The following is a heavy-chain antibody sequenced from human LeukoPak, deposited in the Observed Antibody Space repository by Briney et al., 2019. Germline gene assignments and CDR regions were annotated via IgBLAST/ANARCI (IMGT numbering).Heavy chain of an antibody. CDR2: ISSSSSTI. D-gene: IGHD6-19*01. V-gene: IGHV3-48*02. J-gene: IGHJ4*02. Sequence: PGGSLRLSCAASGFTFSSYSMNWVRQAPGKGLEWISYISSSSSTIYYTDSVKGRFTISRDNAKNSLYLQMNSLRDENTALYYCARVPYSTGPFDYWGQGTLVPVSS. CDR1: GFTFSSYS. CDR3: ARVPYSTGPFDY.